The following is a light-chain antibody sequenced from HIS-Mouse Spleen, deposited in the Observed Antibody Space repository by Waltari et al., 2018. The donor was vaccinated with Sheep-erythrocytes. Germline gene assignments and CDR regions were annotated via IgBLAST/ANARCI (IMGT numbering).Light chain of an antibody. J-gene: IGLJ2*01. V-gene: IGLV2-23*01. CDR2: EGS. Sequence: QSALTQPASVSGSPGQSITISCTGTSSYVGSYNLVYWYQQPPGKAPKLMIYEGSKRPSGVSNRFSGSKSGNTASLTISGLQAEDEADYYCCSYAGSSTYVVFGGGTKLTVL. CDR3: CSYAGSSTYVV. CDR1: SSYVGSYNL.